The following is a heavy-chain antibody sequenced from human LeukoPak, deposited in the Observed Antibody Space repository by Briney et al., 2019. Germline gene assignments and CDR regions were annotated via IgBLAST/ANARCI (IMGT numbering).Heavy chain of an antibody. CDR1: GYSFSTYW. CDR3: ARSSGSGSSFFDF. D-gene: IGHD6-19*01. V-gene: IGHV5-51*01. Sequence: GESLKISCKVSGYSFSTYWIGWVRQMPGKGLEWMGIIYPGDSDTRYGPSFQGQVTISADKSISTAYLQWSSLKASDTAMYYCARSSGSGSSFFDFWGQGTLVTVSS. CDR2: IYPGDSDT. J-gene: IGHJ4*02.